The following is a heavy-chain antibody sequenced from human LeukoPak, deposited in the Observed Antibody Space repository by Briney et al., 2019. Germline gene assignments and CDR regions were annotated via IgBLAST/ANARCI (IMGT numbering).Heavy chain of an antibody. V-gene: IGHV3-7*01. CDR3: ARDPYSGRYGDYYYYYMDV. J-gene: IGHJ6*03. Sequence: GGSLRLSCTASGFNFSTYWMTWVRQAPGKGLEWVANIKQGGSEKYYVDSVKGRFTISRDNAKNSLYLQMNSLRAEDTAVYYCARDPYSGRYGDYYYYYMDVWGKGTTVTVSS. CDR1: GFNFSTYW. D-gene: IGHD1-26*01. CDR2: IKQGGSEK.